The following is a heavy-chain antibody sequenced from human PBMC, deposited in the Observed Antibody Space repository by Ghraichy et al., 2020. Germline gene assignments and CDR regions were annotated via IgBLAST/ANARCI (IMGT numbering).Heavy chain of an antibody. V-gene: IGHV3-7*01. J-gene: IGHJ4*02. Sequence: GESLSLSCAASGFTFSSHWMSWVRQAPGKGLEWVANIKQDGSEKYYVDSVKGRFTISRDNAKNSLYLQMNSLRAEDTAVYYCARQYSNYGDWGQGTLVTVSS. D-gene: IGHD4-11*01. CDR2: IKQDGSEK. CDR3: ARQYSNYGD. CDR1: GFTFSSHW.